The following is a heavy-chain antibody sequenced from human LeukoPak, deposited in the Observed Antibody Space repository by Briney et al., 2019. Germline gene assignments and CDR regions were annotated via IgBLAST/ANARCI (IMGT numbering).Heavy chain of an antibody. Sequence: GGSLRLSCAASGFTFSSYAMSWVRQAPGKGLEWVAYIKQDGSEKYYLDSVKGRFTISRDNAKNSLYLQMNSLRAEDTAVYYCARRFFDYWGQGTLVTVSS. J-gene: IGHJ4*02. CDR1: GFTFSSYA. CDR3: ARRFFDY. V-gene: IGHV3-7*01. CDR2: IKQDGSEK.